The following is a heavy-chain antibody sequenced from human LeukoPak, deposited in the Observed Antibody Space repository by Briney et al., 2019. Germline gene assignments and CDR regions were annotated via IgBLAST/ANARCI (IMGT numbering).Heavy chain of an antibody. Sequence: GASVTVSCKASGYTFTGYYIHWVRQAPGQGLEWMGWINPNSGGTNYAQKFQGRVTMTRDTSISTAYMELSRLRSDDTAVYYCANDLNRGYSMFYFDYWGQGTLVTVSS. J-gene: IGHJ4*02. V-gene: IGHV1-2*02. CDR2: INPNSGGT. CDR3: ANDLNRGYSMFYFDY. CDR1: GYTFTGYY. D-gene: IGHD5-18*01.